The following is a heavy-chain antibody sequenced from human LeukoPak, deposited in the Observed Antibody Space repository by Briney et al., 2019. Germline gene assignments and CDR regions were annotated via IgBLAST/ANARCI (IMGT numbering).Heavy chain of an antibody. CDR2: INHSGST. D-gene: IGHD3-10*01. V-gene: IGHV4-34*01. CDR3: ARDPTGNNWFDP. CDR1: GGSFSGYY. Sequence: SETLSLTCAVYGGSFSGYYWSWIRQPPGKGLEWIGEINHSGSTNYNPSLKSRVTISVDTSKNQFSLKLSSVTAADTAPYYCARDPTGNNWFDPWGQGTLVTVSS. J-gene: IGHJ5*02.